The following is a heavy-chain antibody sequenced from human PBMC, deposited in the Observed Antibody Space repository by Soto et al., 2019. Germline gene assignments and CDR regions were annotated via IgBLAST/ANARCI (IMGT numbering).Heavy chain of an antibody. CDR2: IVVGSGNT. CDR3: AVAYSSGWYYYYVMEV. J-gene: IGHJ6*02. Sequence: LNGSCTTAGYSNPRAPVRWVRQDRDQRLERIGWIVVGSGNTNYAQKFQERVTITRDMSTSTAYMELSSLRSEDTAVYYCAVAYSSGWYYYYVMEVWRQGTTVIVS. V-gene: IGHV1-58*01. D-gene: IGHD6-19*01. CDR1: GYSNPRAP.